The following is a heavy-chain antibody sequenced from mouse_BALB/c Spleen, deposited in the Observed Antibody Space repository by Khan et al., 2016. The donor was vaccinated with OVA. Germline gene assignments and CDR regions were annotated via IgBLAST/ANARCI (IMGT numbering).Heavy chain of an antibody. Sequence: EVQLQESGPGLATPSQSLSLTCTVTGYSITTGYGCNWIPPFPGNQLEWMGYISYRGSTNYNPSLKSLISITRDTSKKQLLLKLKSVTTEDTATYYCARKARIKYWGQGTTLTVSS. CDR2: ISYRGST. J-gene: IGHJ2*01. D-gene: IGHD3-2*02. CDR1: GYSITTGYG. CDR3: ARKARIKY. V-gene: IGHV3-2*02.